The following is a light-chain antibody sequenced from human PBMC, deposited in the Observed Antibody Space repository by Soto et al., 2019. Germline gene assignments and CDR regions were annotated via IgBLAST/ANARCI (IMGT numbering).Light chain of an antibody. Sequence: EIVMTQSPATLSVSPGERATLSCRASQSVSSTLAWYQQKPDQAPRLLIYGASTRATGIPARFSGSGSGTEFTLTISSLQSEDFAVYYCQHHNNWPAFGQGTKVEIK. CDR2: GAS. J-gene: IGKJ1*01. CDR1: QSVSST. V-gene: IGKV3-15*01. CDR3: QHHNNWPA.